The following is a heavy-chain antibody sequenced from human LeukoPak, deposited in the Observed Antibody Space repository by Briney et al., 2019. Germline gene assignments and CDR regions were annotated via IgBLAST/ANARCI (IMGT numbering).Heavy chain of an antibody. CDR3: TTDTSTYYYDSSSHY. Sequence: RGSLRLSCAASGFTFSNAWMSWVRQAPGKGREWVGRIKSKIDGGTTDYAAPVKGRFTISREDAKNTLYLQMNSLKTEDTAVYSCTTDTSTYYYDSSSHYWGQGTLVTVSS. D-gene: IGHD3-22*01. J-gene: IGHJ4*02. CDR2: IKSKIDGGTT. CDR1: GFTFSNAW. V-gene: IGHV3-15*01.